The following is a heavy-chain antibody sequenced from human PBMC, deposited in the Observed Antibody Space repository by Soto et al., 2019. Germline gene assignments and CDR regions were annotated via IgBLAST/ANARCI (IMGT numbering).Heavy chain of an antibody. CDR3: ARGCNYYGSGSYCHYYYGMDV. CDR1: GGSFSGYY. CDR2: INHSGST. D-gene: IGHD3-10*01. Sequence: QVQLQQWGAGLLKPSETLSLTCAVYGGSFSGYYWSWIRQPPGKGLEWIGEINHSGSTNYNPSLKSRVTISVDTSKNQFSRKLSSVTAADTAVYYCARGCNYYGSGSYCHYYYGMDVWGQGTTVTVSS. V-gene: IGHV4-34*01. J-gene: IGHJ6*02.